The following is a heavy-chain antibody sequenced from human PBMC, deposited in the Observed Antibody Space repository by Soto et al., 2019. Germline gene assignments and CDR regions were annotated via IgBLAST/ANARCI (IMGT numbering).Heavy chain of an antibody. D-gene: IGHD6-19*01. J-gene: IGHJ4*02. CDR3: TTRPLASSGWYVVDY. CDR1: GFTFSNAW. V-gene: IGHV3-15*01. CDR2: IKSKTDGGTT. Sequence: KPGGSLRLSCAASGFTFSNAWMSWVRQAPGKGLEWVGRIKSKTDGGTTDYAAPVKGRFTISRDDSKNTLYLQMNSLKTEDTAVYYCTTRPLASSGWYVVDYWGQGTLVTVSS.